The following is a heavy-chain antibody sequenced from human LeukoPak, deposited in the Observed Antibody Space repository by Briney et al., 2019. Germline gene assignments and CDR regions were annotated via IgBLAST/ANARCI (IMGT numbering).Heavy chain of an antibody. Sequence: SETLSLTCAVYGGSFSGYYWRWLRQPPGKGLEWIGEINHSGSTNYNPSLTSPVTISVHTSTTQFSLKLRSVTAADTAVYYCAGGRLSLFDYWGQGSLVAVSS. D-gene: IGHD3-16*01. CDR2: INHSGST. J-gene: IGHJ4*02. V-gene: IGHV4-34*01. CDR3: AGGRLSLFDY. CDR1: GGSFSGYY.